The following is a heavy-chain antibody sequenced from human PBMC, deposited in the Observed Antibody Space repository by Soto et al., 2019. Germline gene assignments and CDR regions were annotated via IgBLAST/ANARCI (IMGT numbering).Heavy chain of an antibody. V-gene: IGHV4-30-4*01. CDR2: IYYSGST. CDR1: GGSIISGDYY. CDR3: ARDHQGRFDY. Sequence: KTSETLSLTCTVSGGSIISGDYYWSWIRQPPGKGLEWIGYIYYSGSTYYNPSLKSRVTISVDTSKNQFSLKLSSVTAADTAVYYCARDHQGRFDYWGQGTLVTVSS. J-gene: IGHJ4*02.